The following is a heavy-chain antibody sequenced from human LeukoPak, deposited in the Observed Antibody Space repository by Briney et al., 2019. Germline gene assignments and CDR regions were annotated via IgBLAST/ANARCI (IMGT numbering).Heavy chain of an antibody. CDR2: INHSGST. V-gene: IGHV4-34*01. J-gene: IGHJ4*02. CDR3: ARGARYPSDPIDY. Sequence: SETLSLICAVYGGSFSGYYWSWIRQPPGKGLEWIGEINHSGSTNYNPSLKSRVTISVDTSKNQFSLKLSSVTAADTAVYYCARGARYPSDPIDYWGQGTLVTVSS. D-gene: IGHD2-2*02. CDR1: GGSFSGYY.